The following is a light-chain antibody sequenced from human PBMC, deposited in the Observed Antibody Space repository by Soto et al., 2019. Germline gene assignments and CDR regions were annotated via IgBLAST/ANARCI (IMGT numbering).Light chain of an antibody. V-gene: IGKV1-8*01. CDR3: QQYYSYPLL. CDR2: AAS. CDR1: QGISSY. J-gene: IGKJ1*01. Sequence: QMTQSPSPLSPSTGDRVTITCRASQGISSYLAWYQQKQGKAPKLLIYAASTLQSGVPSRFSGSGSGTDFTLTISCLQSEEFATYYCQQYYSYPLLFGQGTKVDIK.